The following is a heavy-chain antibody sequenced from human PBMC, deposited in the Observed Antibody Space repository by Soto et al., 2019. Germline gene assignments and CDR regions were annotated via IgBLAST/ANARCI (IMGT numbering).Heavy chain of an antibody. J-gene: IGHJ3*02. D-gene: IGHD3-3*01. V-gene: IGHV4-31*03. CDR1: GGSFSGGGYY. CDR3: ARTSIFGVVLNAFDI. CDR2: ISYSGNT. Sequence: SETLSLTCTVSGGSFSGGGYYWSWTRQHPGKGLEWMGYISYSGNTKYKPSLQSRITISVDTSENQFSLRLSSVTAADTAIYFCARTSIFGVVLNAFDIWGQGTLVTVSS.